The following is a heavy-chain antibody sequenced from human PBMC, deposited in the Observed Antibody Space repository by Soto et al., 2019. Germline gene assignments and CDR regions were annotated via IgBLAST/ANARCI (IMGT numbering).Heavy chain of an antibody. CDR3: ARLGVGAPPPYFDE. J-gene: IGHJ4*02. CDR1: GGSISSSSYY. Sequence: SETLSLTCTVSGGSISSSSYYWGWIRQPPGKGLEWIGSIYYSGSTYYNPSLKSRVTISVDTSKNQFSLKLSSVTAADTAVYYCARLGVGAPPPYFDEWGQGTLVTVSS. V-gene: IGHV4-39*01. D-gene: IGHD1-26*01. CDR2: IYYSGST.